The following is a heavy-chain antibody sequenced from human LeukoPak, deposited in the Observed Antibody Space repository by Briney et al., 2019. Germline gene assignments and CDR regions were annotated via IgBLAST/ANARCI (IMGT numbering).Heavy chain of an antibody. V-gene: IGHV3-66*01. J-gene: IGHJ3*02. CDR1: GFTVSSNY. D-gene: IGHD3-22*01. CDR3: ARDGQSTYYYDSSGPWGAFDI. CDR2: IYSGGST. Sequence: GGSLRLSCAASGFTVSSNYMSWVRQAPGKGLEWVSVIYSGGSTYYADSVKGRFTISRDNSKNTLYLQMNSLRAEDTAVYYCARDGQSTYYYDSSGPWGAFDIWGQGTMVTVSS.